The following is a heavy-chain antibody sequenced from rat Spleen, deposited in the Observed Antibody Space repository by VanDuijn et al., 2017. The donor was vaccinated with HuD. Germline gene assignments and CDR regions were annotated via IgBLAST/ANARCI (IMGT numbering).Heavy chain of an antibody. CDR2: MWSGGSA. V-gene: IGHV2-45*01. CDR1: GFSLTTYN. CDR3: ARGAYGGYSEWFDY. Sequence: QVQLKESGPGLVQPSETLSLTCTVSGFSLTTYNVHWVRQPPRKGLEWMGVMWSGGSADYNSALKSRLSISRDTSKNQVFLKMNSLQSEDTTTYYCARGAYGGYSEWFDYWGQGVMVTVSS. D-gene: IGHD1-11*01. J-gene: IGHJ2*01.